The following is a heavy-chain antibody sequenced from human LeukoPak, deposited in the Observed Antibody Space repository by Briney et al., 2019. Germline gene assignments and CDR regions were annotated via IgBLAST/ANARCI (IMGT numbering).Heavy chain of an antibody. CDR3: TSGYDWDY. Sequence: GGSLRLSCAASGFTFSDHYMDWVRQAPGKGLEWVGRTRNKANSYTTEYAASVKGRFTISRDDSKNSLYLQMNSLKTEDTAVYYCTSGYDWDYWGQGTLVTVSS. D-gene: IGHD5-12*01. J-gene: IGHJ4*02. CDR2: TRNKANSYTT. V-gene: IGHV3-72*01. CDR1: GFTFSDHY.